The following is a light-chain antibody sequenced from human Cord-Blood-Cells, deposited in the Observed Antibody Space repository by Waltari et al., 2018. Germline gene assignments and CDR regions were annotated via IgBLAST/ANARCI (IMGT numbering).Light chain of an antibody. CDR3: QQYGSSPPVT. CDR1: QSVSSSY. Sequence: EIVLTQSPRTLSLSSGVRATLSCRASQSVSSSYLAWYQQKPGQAPRLLIYGASSRATGIPDRFSGSGSGTDFTLTISRLEPEDFAVYYCQQYGSSPPVTFGQGTRLEIK. J-gene: IGKJ5*01. CDR2: GAS. V-gene: IGKV3-20*01.